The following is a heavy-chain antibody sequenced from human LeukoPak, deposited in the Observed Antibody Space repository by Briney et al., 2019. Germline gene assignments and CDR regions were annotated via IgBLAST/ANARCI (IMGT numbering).Heavy chain of an antibody. Sequence: GASVKVSCKASGGTFSSYAISWVRQAPGQGLEWMGRIIPILGIANYAQKFQGRVTITADKSTSTAYMELSSLRSEDTAVYYCADCSSTSCYDSGNYYYYYGMDVWGQGTTVTVSS. CDR2: IIPILGIA. J-gene: IGHJ6*02. CDR1: GGTFSSYA. V-gene: IGHV1-69*04. D-gene: IGHD2-2*01. CDR3: ADCSSTSCYDSGNYYYYYGMDV.